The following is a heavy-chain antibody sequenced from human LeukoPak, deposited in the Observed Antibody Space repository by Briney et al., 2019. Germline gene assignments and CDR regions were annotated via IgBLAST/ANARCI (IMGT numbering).Heavy chain of an antibody. V-gene: IGHV4-34*01. CDR1: GGSFSGYY. Sequence: SETLSLTCAVYGGSFSGYYWSWIRQPPGKGLEWIGEINDSGSTNYNPSLKSRVTISVDTSKNQFSLKLSSVTAADTAVYYCARGRGEVVPAVIRTRPAWFDPWGQGPLVTVSS. CDR2: INDSGST. D-gene: IGHD2-2*02. CDR3: ARGRGEVVPAVIRTRPAWFDP. J-gene: IGHJ5*02.